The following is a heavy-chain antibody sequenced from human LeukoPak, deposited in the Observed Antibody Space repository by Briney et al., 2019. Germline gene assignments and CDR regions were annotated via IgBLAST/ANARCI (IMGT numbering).Heavy chain of an antibody. V-gene: IGHV3-23*01. J-gene: IGHJ3*02. D-gene: IGHD1-1*01. CDR1: GFTFSSYA. Sequence: GGSLRLSCAASGFTFSSYAMSWVRQAPGKGLEWVSAISGSGGGTYYADSVKGRFTISRDNSKNTLYLQMNSLRAEDTAEYYCAKGRGLERCAFDIWGQGTMVTVSS. CDR3: AKGRGLERCAFDI. CDR2: ISGSGGGT.